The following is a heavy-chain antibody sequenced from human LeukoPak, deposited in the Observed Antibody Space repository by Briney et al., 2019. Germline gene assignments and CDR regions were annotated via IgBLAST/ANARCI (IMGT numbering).Heavy chain of an antibody. CDR3: ARYHYDSSGYFPDYFDS. CDR1: GASISTYF. J-gene: IGHJ4*02. Sequence: SETLSLTCAVSGASISTYFWSWIRQPPGKGLEWIGYIYYSGSTNYNPSLESRVTISLDTSKNQFSLKLSSVTAADTAVYYCARYHYDSSGYFPDYFDSWGQGTLVTVSS. D-gene: IGHD3-22*01. V-gene: IGHV4-59*01. CDR2: IYYSGST.